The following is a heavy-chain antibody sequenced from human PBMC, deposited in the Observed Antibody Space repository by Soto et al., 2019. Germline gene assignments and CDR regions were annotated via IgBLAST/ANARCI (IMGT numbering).Heavy chain of an antibody. Sequence: GGSLRLSCAASGFTFSSYDMHWVRQATGKGLEWVSAIGTAGDTYYPGSVKGRFTISRENAKNSLYLQMNSLRAEDTAVYYCARAINPPSAFPTYSSSWYTPAFDYWGQGTLVTVSS. D-gene: IGHD6-13*01. CDR1: GFTFSSYD. CDR3: ARAINPPSAFPTYSSSWYTPAFDY. V-gene: IGHV3-13*01. J-gene: IGHJ4*02. CDR2: IGTAGDT.